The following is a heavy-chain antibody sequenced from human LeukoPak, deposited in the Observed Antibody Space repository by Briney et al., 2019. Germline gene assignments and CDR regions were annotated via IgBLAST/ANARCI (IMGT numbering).Heavy chain of an antibody. V-gene: IGHV3-11*01. CDR3: ARVYSGYPSYFDY. D-gene: IGHD5-12*01. J-gene: IGHJ4*02. Sequence: PGGSLRLSCAVSGITLSNYGMSWIRQAPGKGLEWVSYISGSGSTIYYADSVKGRFTISRDSAKNSLYLQMNSLRAEDTAVYYCARVYSGYPSYFDYWGQGTLVTVSS. CDR2: ISGSGSTI. CDR1: GITLSNYG.